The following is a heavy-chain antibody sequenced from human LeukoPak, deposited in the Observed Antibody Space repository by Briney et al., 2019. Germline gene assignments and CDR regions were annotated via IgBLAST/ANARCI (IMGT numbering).Heavy chain of an antibody. CDR2: ISYDGSNK. Sequence: PGRSLRLSCAASGFTFSSYGMHWVRQAPGKGLEWVAVISYDGSNKYYGDSVKGRFTISRDNSKNTLYLQMNSLRAEDTAVYYCARRAGAYSHPYDYWGQGTLVTVSS. CDR1: GFTFSSYG. D-gene: IGHD4/OR15-4a*01. V-gene: IGHV3-30*03. J-gene: IGHJ4*02. CDR3: ARRAGAYSHPYDY.